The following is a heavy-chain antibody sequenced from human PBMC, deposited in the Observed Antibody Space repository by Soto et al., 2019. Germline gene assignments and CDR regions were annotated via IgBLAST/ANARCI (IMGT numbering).Heavy chain of an antibody. CDR2: IKSNKDGATT. CDR1: GLTLSNDW. CDR3: ATEGIIHGPQSRDV. V-gene: IGHV3-15*05. Sequence: WGSLRLSCAGSGLTLSNDWISWVLQAPGRGREWVGRIKSNKDGATTSSAAPVKGRFSISRDDSENKLYLQLSSLSTEDTAVYYCATEGIIHGPQSRDVWGQGTTVPVSS. J-gene: IGHJ6*02.